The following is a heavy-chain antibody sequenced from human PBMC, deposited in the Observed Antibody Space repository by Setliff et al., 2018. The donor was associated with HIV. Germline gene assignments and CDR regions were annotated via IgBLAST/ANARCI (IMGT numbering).Heavy chain of an antibody. CDR1: GYTFTSYY. Sequence: ASVKVSCKASGYTFTSYYMHWVRQAPGQGLEWMGIINPSSGSTTYAQKFQGKVTMTRDTSTSTVYMELSSLRSEDTAVYYCARDPAPSSSASYFQHWGQGTPVTVSS. V-gene: IGHV1-46*01. D-gene: IGHD6-6*01. J-gene: IGHJ1*01. CDR2: INPSSGST. CDR3: ARDPAPSSSASYFQH.